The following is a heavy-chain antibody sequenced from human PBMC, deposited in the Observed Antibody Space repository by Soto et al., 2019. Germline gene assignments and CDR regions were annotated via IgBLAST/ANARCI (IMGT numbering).Heavy chain of an antibody. Sequence: SETLSLTCDVSGGSISTGVYSRNWIRQPPGKGLEWVGYINHSGSTYDNPSLKSRVTMSVNRSKNQFSLNLTSVTAADTAVYFCARGHYRYAMDVWGQGTTVTVSS. CDR3: ARGHYRYAMDV. J-gene: IGHJ6*02. CDR1: GGSISTGVYS. CDR2: INHSGST. V-gene: IGHV4-30-2*01.